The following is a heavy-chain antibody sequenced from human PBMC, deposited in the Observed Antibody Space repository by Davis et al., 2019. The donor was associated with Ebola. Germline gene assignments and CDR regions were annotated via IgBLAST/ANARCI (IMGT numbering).Heavy chain of an antibody. CDR2: IYYSGST. J-gene: IGHJ4*02. D-gene: IGHD2-15*01. Sequence: SETLSLTCAVSGGSISSSNWWSWVRQPPGKGLEWIGSIYYSGSTYYNPSLKSRVTISVDTSKNQFSLKLSSVTAADTAVYYCATPIGYCSGGSCYSDFGYWGQGTLVTVSS. V-gene: IGHV4-39*01. CDR1: GGSISSSNW. CDR3: ATPIGYCSGGSCYSDFGY.